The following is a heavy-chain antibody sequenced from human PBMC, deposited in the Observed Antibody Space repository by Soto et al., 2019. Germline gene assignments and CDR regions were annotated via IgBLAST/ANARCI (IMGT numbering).Heavy chain of an antibody. CDR1: GFTFSNAW. J-gene: IGHJ6*02. CDR3: TTAVAGTYYYYGMDV. V-gene: IGHV3-15*01. CDR2: IKSKTDGGTT. Sequence: GGSLRLSXAASGFTFSNAWMSWVRQAPGKGLEWVGRIKSKTDGGTTDYAAPVKGRFTISRDDSKNTLYLQMNSLKTEDTAVYYCTTAVAGTYYYYGMDVWGQGTTVTVSS. D-gene: IGHD6-19*01.